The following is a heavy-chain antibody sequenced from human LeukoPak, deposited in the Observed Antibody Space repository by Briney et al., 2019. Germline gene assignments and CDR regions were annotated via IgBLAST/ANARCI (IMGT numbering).Heavy chain of an antibody. CDR2: IKQDGSEK. J-gene: IGHJ4*01. CDR3: ARAHWLISFDY. CDR1: GFTFSSYW. V-gene: IGHV3-7*01. D-gene: IGHD3-9*01. Sequence: PGGSLRLSCAASGFTFSSYWMSWVRQAPGKGLEWVANIKQDGSEKYYVDSVKGRFTISRDNAKNSLYLQMNSLRAEDTAVYHCARAHWLISFDYWGQGTLVTVSS.